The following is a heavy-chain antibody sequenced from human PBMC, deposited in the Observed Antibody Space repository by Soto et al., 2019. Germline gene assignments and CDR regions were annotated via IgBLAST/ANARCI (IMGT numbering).Heavy chain of an antibody. CDR2: FHSSGAT. CDR3: ASIWFGDFDY. V-gene: IGHV4-30-4*01. J-gene: IGHJ4*01. CDR1: GGSISSNIYY. Sequence: PSETLSLTCTVSGGSISSNIYYWSWIRQPPGKGLEWIGYFHSSGATYKDPSLKSRVTISVDTSKNQISLKLDSVTAADTAVYYCASIWFGDFDYWGHGTLVTVSS. D-gene: IGHD3-10*01.